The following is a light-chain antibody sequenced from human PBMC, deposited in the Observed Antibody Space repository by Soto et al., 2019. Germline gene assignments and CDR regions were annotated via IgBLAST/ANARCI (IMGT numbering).Light chain of an antibody. CDR3: QQYYTTPPT. V-gene: IGKV4-1*01. Sequence: DIVMTQSPDSLAVSLGERATINCKSSQSVLYTSNNKSYLAWYQQKPGQPPNLLTHWASTRGSGVPDRFFGSGSGTDFTLTISSLQAEDVAVYYCQQYYTTPPTFGQGTKVDIK. J-gene: IGKJ1*01. CDR2: WAS. CDR1: QSVLYTSNNKSY.